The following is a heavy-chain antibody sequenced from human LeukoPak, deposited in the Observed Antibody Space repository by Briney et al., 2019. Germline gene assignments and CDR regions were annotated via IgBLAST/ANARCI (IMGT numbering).Heavy chain of an antibody. D-gene: IGHD1-26*01. Sequence: SETLSLTCTVSGGSFTTYYWSWLRQSAEKGLEWIGHISTSGTTTYNPSLKSRVTMSVDTSKNQFSLKLTSVTAADTAVYYCAREATVVGATIIWGQGTLVTVSS. CDR2: ISTSGTT. J-gene: IGHJ4*02. CDR1: GGSFTTYY. CDR3: AREATVVGATII. V-gene: IGHV4-4*07.